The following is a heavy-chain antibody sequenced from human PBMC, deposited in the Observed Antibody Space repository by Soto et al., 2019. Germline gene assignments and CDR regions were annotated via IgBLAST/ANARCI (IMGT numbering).Heavy chain of an antibody. D-gene: IGHD6-13*01. J-gene: IGHJ4*02. V-gene: IGHV1-46*01. CDR1: GYTFTSYY. Sequence: QVQLVQSGAEVKKPGASVKVSCKASGYTFTSYYMHWVRQAPGQGLEWMGIINPSGGSTSYAQEFPGRVTITRDTSTSTVYMELSSLRYEDTAVYYCAREMEGGIAAAGIGYFDYWGQGTLVTVSS. CDR2: INPSGGST. CDR3: AREMEGGIAAAGIGYFDY.